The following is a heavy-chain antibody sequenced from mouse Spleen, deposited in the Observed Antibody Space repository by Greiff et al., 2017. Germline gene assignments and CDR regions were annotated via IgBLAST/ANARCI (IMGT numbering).Heavy chain of an antibody. J-gene: IGHJ3*01. CDR1: GYTFTSYW. V-gene: IGHV1-55*01. CDR2: IYPGSGST. CDR3: ARGTWFAY. D-gene: IGHD3-3*01. Sequence: VQVVESGAELVKPGASVKMSCKASGYTFTSYWITWVKQRPGQGLEWIGDIYPGSGSTNYNEKFKSKATLTVDTSSSTAYMQLSSLTSEDSAVYYCARGTWFAYWGQGTLVTVSA.